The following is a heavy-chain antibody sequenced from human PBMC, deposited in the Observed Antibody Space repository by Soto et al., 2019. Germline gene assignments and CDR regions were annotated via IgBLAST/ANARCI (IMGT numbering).Heavy chain of an antibody. CDR1: GFTFSNYW. CDR2: VRSDGSVT. D-gene: IGHD5-12*01. V-gene: IGHV3-74*02. J-gene: IGHJ5*02. Sequence: EVQLVESGGGLHQPGGSLRLSCAASGFTFSNYWMHWVRQAPGKGLVWVSRVRSDGSVTGYADSVRGRFTMSRDNAKNMVFLQMDSLRVEDTAVYYCVREVRCSGYPIDTWGQGTLVTVSS. CDR3: VREVRCSGYPIDT.